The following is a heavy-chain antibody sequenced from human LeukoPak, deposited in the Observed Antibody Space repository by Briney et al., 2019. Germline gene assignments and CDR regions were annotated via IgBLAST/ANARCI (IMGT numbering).Heavy chain of an antibody. V-gene: IGHV4-61*02. CDR3: ARDGDSGDYAY. CDR1: GGSSSSGSCY. D-gene: IGHD4-17*01. Sequence: SETLSLTCTVSGGSSSSGSCYWCWIRQPAGKGLEWIGRIYTSGSTNYNPSPKSRVTISADTSKNQFSLKLTSVTAADTAVYYCARDGDSGDYAYWGQGTLVTVSS. J-gene: IGHJ4*02. CDR2: IYTSGST.